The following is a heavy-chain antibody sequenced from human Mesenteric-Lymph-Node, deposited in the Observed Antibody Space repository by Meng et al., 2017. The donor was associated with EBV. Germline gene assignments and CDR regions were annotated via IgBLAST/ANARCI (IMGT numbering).Heavy chain of an antibody. D-gene: IGHD3-10*01. CDR2: FYYSGST. CDR3: ARVLLRGVILL. Sequence: QLQVQESGPGLVKPSETLSLTCTVSGGSISSSSYYWGWIRQPPGQGLEWIGSFYYSGSTYYNSSLKSRVTISEHTSKNQFSLKLSSVTAADTAVYYCARVLLRGVILLWGQGTLVTVSS. CDR1: GGSISSSSYY. V-gene: IGHV4-39*07. J-gene: IGHJ4*02.